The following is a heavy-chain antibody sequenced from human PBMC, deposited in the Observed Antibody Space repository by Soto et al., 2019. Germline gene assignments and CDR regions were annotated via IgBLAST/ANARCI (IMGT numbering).Heavy chain of an antibody. CDR2: IRNKPNGYTT. D-gene: IGHD4-17*01. CDR1: GFTFSDHY. Sequence: EVQLVESGGGLVQPGGSLGLSCAASGFTFSDHYMDWVRQAPGKGLEWVGRIRNKPNGYTTEYAASVKGRFTISRDDSKNSLFLQMNSLKTEDTAVYYCARGSISYGGNSLNTFDIWGQGTMVTVSS. CDR3: ARGSISYGGNSLNTFDI. J-gene: IGHJ3*02. V-gene: IGHV3-72*01.